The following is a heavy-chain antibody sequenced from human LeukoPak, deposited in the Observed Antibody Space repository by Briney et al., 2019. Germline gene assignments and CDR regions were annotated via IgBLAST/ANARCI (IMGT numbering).Heavy chain of an antibody. Sequence: GGSLRLSCAASGFTFSSYWMHWVRQAPGKGLVWVSRIKSAGSSIMYADSVKGRFTISRDNAKNTLYLQMNSLKAEDTAVYYCARDLDYGGKSNFDYWGQGTLVTVSS. CDR3: ARDLDYGGKSNFDY. J-gene: IGHJ4*02. CDR1: GFTFSSYW. CDR2: IKSAGSSI. V-gene: IGHV3-74*03. D-gene: IGHD4-23*01.